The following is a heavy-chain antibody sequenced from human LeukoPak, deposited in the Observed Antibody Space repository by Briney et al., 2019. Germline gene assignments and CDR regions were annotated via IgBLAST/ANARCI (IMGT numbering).Heavy chain of an antibody. J-gene: IGHJ5*02. CDR3: SPRAIAGVDWFAP. V-gene: IGHV3-23*01. D-gene: IGHD2-8*01. CDR2: VTSDRVAT. CDR1: GFTFSSLT. Sequence: GGSLRLSCGASGFTFSSLTMNWVRQPPGKGLEWVSTVTSDRVATYYAHSVKVQFTISRDNSKNTLYLQLNILRCQDTAVYYFSPRAIAGVDWFAPWGQGTLAT.